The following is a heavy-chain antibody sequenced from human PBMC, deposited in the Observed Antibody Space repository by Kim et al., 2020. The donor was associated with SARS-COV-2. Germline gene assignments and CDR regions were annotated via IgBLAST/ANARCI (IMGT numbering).Heavy chain of an antibody. CDR2: IWYDGSNK. J-gene: IGHJ4*02. CDR1: GFTFSSYG. CDR3: AREGGIPWDYYDSSGYYSDY. V-gene: IGHV3-33*01. D-gene: IGHD3-22*01. Sequence: GGSLRLSCAASGFTFSSYGMHWVRQAPGKGLEWVAVIWYDGSNKYYADSVKGRFTISRDNSKNTLYLQMNSLRAEDTAVYYCAREGGIPWDYYDSSGYYSDYWGQGTLVTVSS.